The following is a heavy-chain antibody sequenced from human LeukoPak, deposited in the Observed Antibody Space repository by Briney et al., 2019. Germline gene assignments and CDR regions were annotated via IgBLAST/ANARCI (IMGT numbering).Heavy chain of an antibody. D-gene: IGHD2-2*02. CDR3: AKNYCSSSSCYSYYMDV. CDR2: IRYDGGDK. CDR1: GLSFSTFG. J-gene: IGHJ6*03. Sequence: GGSLRLSCAASGLSFSTFGMHWVRQAPGKGLEWVAFIRYDGGDKYFANSVKGRFTILRDNSRNTLYLQTNSVRAEDTALYYCAKNYCSSSSCYSYYMDVWGKGTTVTVSS. V-gene: IGHV3-30*02.